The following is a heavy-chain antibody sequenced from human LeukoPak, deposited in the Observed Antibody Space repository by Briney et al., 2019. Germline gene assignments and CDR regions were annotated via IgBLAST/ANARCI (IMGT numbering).Heavy chain of an antibody. V-gene: IGHV4-34*01. CDR1: GGSFSGYY. CDR3: ARGPIAARPPDHAFDI. Sequence: PSETLSLTCAVYGGSFSGYYWSWIRQPPGKGLEWIGEINHSGSTNYNPSLKSRVTISVDTSKNQFSLKLSSVTAADTAVYYCARGPIAARPPDHAFDIWGQGTMVTVSS. J-gene: IGHJ3*02. D-gene: IGHD6-6*01. CDR2: INHSGST.